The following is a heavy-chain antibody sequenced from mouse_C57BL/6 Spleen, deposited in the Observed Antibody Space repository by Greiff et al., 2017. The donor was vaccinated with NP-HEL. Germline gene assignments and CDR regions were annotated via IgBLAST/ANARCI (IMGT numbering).Heavy chain of an antibody. CDR2: ISGGGGNT. J-gene: IGHJ1*03. Sequence: EVMLVESGGGLVKPGGSLKLSCAASGFTFSSYTMSWVRQTPEKRLEWVATISGGGGNTYYPDSVKGRFTISRDNAKNTLYLQMSSLRSEDTALYYCARLAYWYFDVWGTGTTVTVSS. V-gene: IGHV5-9*01. CDR1: GFTFSSYT. CDR3: ARLAYWYFDV.